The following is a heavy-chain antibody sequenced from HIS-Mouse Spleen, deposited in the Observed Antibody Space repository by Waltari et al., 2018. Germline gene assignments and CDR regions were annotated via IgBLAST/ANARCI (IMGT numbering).Heavy chain of an antibody. Sequence: QLQLQASGPGLVKPSETLSLTCTFPGGSISSSSYHWGWIRQPPGKGLEWIGSIYYSGSTYYNPSLKSRVTISVDTSKNQFSLKLSSVTAADTAVYYCAREIPYSSSWYDWYFDLWGRGTLVTVSS. V-gene: IGHV4-39*07. CDR3: AREIPYSSSWYDWYFDL. CDR1: GGSISSSSYH. CDR2: IYYSGST. J-gene: IGHJ2*01. D-gene: IGHD6-13*01.